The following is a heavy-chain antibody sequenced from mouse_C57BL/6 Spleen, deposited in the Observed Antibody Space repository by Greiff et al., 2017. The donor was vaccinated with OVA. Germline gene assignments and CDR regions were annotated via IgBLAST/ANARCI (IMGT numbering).Heavy chain of an antibody. V-gene: IGHV1-69*01. CDR2: IDPSDSYT. J-gene: IGHJ4*01. D-gene: IGHD4-1*01. Sequence: QVQLQQPGAELVMPGASVKLSCKASGYTFTSYWMHWVKQRPGQGLEWIGEIDPSDSYTNYNQKFKGKSTLTVDKSSSTAYMQLSSLTSEDSAVYYCARSWDRAMDDWGQGTSVTVSS. CDR3: ARSWDRAMDD. CDR1: GYTFTSYW.